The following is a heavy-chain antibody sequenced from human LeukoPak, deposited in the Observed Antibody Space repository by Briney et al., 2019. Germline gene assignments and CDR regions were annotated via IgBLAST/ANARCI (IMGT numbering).Heavy chain of an antibody. J-gene: IGHJ4*02. CDR1: GFTFGRYS. Sequence: GGSLRLSCAASGFTFGRYSMNWVRQAPGKALEWLSSTSSTSSYTCYADSVKGRFTISRDNSKNTLYLQMNSLRAEDTAVYYCAKGLGIAVAGTGIDYWGQGTLVTVSS. CDR3: AKGLGIAVAGTGIDY. CDR2: TSSTSSYT. V-gene: IGHV3-21*04. D-gene: IGHD6-19*01.